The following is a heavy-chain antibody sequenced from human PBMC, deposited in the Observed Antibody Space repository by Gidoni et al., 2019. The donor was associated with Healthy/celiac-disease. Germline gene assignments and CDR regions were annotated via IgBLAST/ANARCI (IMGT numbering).Heavy chain of an antibody. CDR3: ARHAGIAVAGTDAFDI. CDR1: GYCLTSYW. D-gene: IGHD6-19*01. J-gene: IGHJ3*02. V-gene: IGHV5-10-1*03. Sequence: EVQTVQSGAEEKKPGEARRMSCKWSGYCLTSYWISWVRQMPGKGLEWMGRIEPSDSYTNYSPSFQGHVTISADKSISTAYLQWSSLKASDTAMYYCARHAGIAVAGTDAFDIWGQGTMVTVSS. CDR2: IEPSDSYT.